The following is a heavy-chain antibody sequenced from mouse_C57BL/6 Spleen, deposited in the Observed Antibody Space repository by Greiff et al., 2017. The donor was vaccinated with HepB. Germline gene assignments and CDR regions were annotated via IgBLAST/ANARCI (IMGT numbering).Heavy chain of an antibody. CDR1: GFSFNTYA. V-gene: IGHV10-1*01. CDR3: VGHDGYLSMGY. J-gene: IGHJ4*01. Sequence: EVQLVESGGGLVQPKGSLKLSCAASGFSFNTYAMNWVRQAPGKGLEWVARIRSKSNNYATYYADSVKDRFTISRDDSESMLYLQMNNLKTEDTAMYYGVGHDGYLSMGYWGQGTSVTVSS. CDR2: IRSKSNNYAT. D-gene: IGHD2-3*01.